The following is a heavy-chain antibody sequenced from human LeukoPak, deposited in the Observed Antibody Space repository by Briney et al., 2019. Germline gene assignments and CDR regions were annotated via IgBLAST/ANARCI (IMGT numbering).Heavy chain of an antibody. Sequence: GGSLRLSCAASGFTFSSYWMSWVRQAPGKGQEWVANIKQDGSEKYYVDSVKGRFTISRDNAKNSLYLQMNSLRAEDTAVYYCAREINSSGWYPGGHYYYMDVWGKGTTVTVSS. J-gene: IGHJ6*03. CDR2: IKQDGSEK. CDR3: AREINSSGWYPGGHYYYMDV. CDR1: GFTFSSYW. V-gene: IGHV3-7*01. D-gene: IGHD6-19*01.